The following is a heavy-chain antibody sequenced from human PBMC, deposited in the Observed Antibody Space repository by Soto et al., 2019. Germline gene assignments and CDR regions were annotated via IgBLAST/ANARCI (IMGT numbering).Heavy chain of an antibody. D-gene: IGHD3-9*01. J-gene: IGHJ6*02. CDR1: GGSISSSSYY. CDR3: ASGGLRYFDWFTQYYGMDV. Sequence: QLQLQESGPGLVKPSETLSLTCTVSGGSISSSSYYWGWIRQPPGKGLEWIGSIYYSGSTYYNPSLKSRVTISVDTSKNQFSLKLSSVTAADTAVYYCASGGLRYFDWFTQYYGMDVWGQGTTVTVSS. CDR2: IYYSGST. V-gene: IGHV4-39*01.